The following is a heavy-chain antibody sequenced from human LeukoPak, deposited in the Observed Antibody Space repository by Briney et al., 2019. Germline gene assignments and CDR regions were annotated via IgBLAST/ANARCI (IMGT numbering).Heavy chain of an antibody. CDR2: ISGSGGNT. Sequence: GGSLRLSCAASGFTFSSYAMGWVRQAPGKGLEWVSSISGSGGNTNYADSVKDRFIISRDNSKNTLYLQMNSLRTDDTAVYYCAKDSPLATRVRWYFDLWGRGTLVTVSS. CDR3: AKDSPLATRVRWYFDL. J-gene: IGHJ2*01. D-gene: IGHD5-12*01. CDR1: GFTFSSYA. V-gene: IGHV3-23*01.